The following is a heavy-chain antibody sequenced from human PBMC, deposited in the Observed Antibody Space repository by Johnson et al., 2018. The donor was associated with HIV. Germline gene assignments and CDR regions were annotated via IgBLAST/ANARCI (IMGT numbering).Heavy chain of an antibody. J-gene: IGHJ3*02. CDR3: ARALTGAAAGDDAFDI. Sequence: QVQLVESGGGVVQPGRSLRLSCAASGFSFSDYYMSLIRQAPGKGLEWVSYISSSGSTIYYADSVKGRFTISRDNLKNTMYLQMNSLRAEDTAVYYCARALTGAAAGDDAFDIWGQGTMVTVSS. CDR2: ISSSGSTI. V-gene: IGHV3-11*04. CDR1: GFSFSDYY. D-gene: IGHD6-13*01.